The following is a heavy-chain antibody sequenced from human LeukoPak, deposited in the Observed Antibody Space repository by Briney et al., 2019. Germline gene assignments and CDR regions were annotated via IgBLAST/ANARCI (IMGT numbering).Heavy chain of an antibody. V-gene: IGHV3-30*02. Sequence: GGSLRLSCTASGFTFSRTGMHWVRQAPGKGLEWVSYIRYDGNNKYYGDSVKGRLTVSRDNSKNTLYLQMNSLRVEDTAVYYCARTYNPDYWAQGTRVTVSS. CDR2: IRYDGNNK. CDR3: ARTYNPDY. CDR1: GFTFSRTG. D-gene: IGHD1-14*01. J-gene: IGHJ4*02.